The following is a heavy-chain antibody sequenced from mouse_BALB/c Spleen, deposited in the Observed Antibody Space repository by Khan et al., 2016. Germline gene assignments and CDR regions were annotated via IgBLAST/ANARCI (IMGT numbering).Heavy chain of an antibody. Sequence: QIQLVQSGPELKKPGKTVKISCKASGYTFTNYGMNWVKQAPGKGLKWMGWINTYSGESTYADDFKGRFAFSLETSANTAYLPINNLKNEDTTTYFSAIYRYYYCISRYFDVWGAGTTVTVSS. CDR3: AIYRYYYCISRYFDV. J-gene: IGHJ1*01. CDR2: INTYSGES. D-gene: IGHD1-1*01. CDR1: GYTFTNYG. V-gene: IGHV9-3-1*01.